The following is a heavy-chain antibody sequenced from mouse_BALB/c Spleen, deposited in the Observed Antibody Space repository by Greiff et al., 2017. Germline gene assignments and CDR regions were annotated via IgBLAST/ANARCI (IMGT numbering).Heavy chain of an antibody. CDR2: ISSGGSYT. CDR3: ARHYREAYGDY. CDR1: GFTFSSYG. Sequence: DVKLVESGGDLVKPGGSLKLSCAASGFTFSSYGMSWVRQTPDKRLEWVATISSGGSYTYYPDSVKGRFTISRDNAKNTLYLQMSSLKSEDTAMYYCARHYREAYGDYWGQGTSVTVSS. J-gene: IGHJ4*01. V-gene: IGHV5-6*02. D-gene: IGHD6-5*01.